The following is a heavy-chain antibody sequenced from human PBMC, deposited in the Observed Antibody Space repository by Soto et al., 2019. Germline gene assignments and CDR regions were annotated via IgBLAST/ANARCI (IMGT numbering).Heavy chain of an antibody. Sequence: ASVKVSCKASGYTFTSYYMHWVRQAPGQGLEWMGIINPSGGSTSYAQKFQGRVTMTRDTSTSTVYMELSSLRSEDTAVYYCARGGSIRGINHYYGLDVWGQGTTVTVSS. V-gene: IGHV1-46*01. D-gene: IGHD1-26*01. J-gene: IGHJ6*02. CDR3: ARGGSIRGINHYYGLDV. CDR1: GYTFTSYY. CDR2: INPSGGST.